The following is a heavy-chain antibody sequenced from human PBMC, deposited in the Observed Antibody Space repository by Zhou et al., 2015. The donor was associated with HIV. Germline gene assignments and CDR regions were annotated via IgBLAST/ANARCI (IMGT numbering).Heavy chain of an antibody. CDR3: ARGKLLWFGGSGHYVMDV. J-gene: IGHJ6*01. CDR2: IIPIFGTI. V-gene: IGHV1-69*06. Sequence: QVLLVQSGAEVKKPGSSVKVSCEASGGTFSNYAVSWVRQAPGQGLEWMGAIIPIFGTIKYAQKFQGRVTLTADRSTNTAYMEMRSLRSDDTAVYYCARGKLLWFGGSGHYVMDVWGQGTTVTVSS. D-gene: IGHD3-10*01. CDR1: GGTFSNYA.